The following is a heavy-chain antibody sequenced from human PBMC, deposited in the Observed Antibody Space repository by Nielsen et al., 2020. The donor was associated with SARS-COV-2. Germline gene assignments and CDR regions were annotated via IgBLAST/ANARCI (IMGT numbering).Heavy chain of an antibody. D-gene: IGHD6-25*01. CDR2: ISGSSGYI. CDR1: GFTFSNYR. Sequence: GGSLRLSCAASGFTFSNYRMNWVRQAPGKGLEWVSSISGSSGYITYSDSVKGRFTISRDNANNSLYLQINSLRAEDSAIYYCTRAGGLNDYWGQGTLVTVSS. V-gene: IGHV3-21*01. CDR3: TRAGGLNDY. J-gene: IGHJ4*02.